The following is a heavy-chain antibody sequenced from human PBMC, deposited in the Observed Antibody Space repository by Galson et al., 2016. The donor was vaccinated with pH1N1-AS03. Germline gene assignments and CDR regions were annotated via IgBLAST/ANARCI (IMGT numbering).Heavy chain of an antibody. CDR2: VKGVFRTT. J-gene: IGHJ4*02. CDR3: ATAGNYFDIRRFDY. CDR1: GLTFSSYA. Sequence: SVKVSCKASGLTFSSYAISWLRQAPVQGLEWMGGVKGVFRTTNYAQNFQGRITITMDQSTGTAYMEVSSLRAEDTAVYYCATAGNYFDIRRFDYWGQGTPVTVFS. D-gene: IGHD3-9*01. V-gene: IGHV1-69*05.